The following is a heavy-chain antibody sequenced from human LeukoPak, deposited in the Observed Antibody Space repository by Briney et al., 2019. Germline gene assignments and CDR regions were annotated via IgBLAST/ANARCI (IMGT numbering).Heavy chain of an antibody. V-gene: IGHV4-61*02. Sequence: SQTLSLTCTVSGGSISSGSHYWSWIRQPAGKGLEWIGRIYTSGSTNYNPSLKSRVTISVDTSKNQFSLKLSSVTAADTAVYYCARLRDNWFDPWGQGTLVTVSS. CDR2: IYTSGST. CDR1: GGSISSGSHY. CDR3: ARLRDNWFDP. J-gene: IGHJ5*02.